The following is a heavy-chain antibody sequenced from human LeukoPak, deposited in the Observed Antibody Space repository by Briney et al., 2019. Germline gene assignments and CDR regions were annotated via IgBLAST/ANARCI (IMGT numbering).Heavy chain of an antibody. V-gene: IGHV1-18*01. J-gene: IGHJ4*02. D-gene: IGHD3-3*01. CDR1: GYTFTSYG. CDR3: ARELYYDFWSGYPCYFDY. CDR2: ISAYNGNT. Sequence: GASVKVSCKASGYTFTSYGISWVRQAPGQGLEWMGWISAYNGNTNYAQKLQGRVTMTTDTSTSTAYMELRSLRSDDTAVYYCARELYYDFWSGYPCYFDYWGQGTLVTVSS.